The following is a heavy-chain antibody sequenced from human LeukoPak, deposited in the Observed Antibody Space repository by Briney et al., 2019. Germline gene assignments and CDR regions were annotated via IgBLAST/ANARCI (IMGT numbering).Heavy chain of an antibody. V-gene: IGHV3-20*04. D-gene: IGHD3-10*01. CDR3: ARNLDGSYYYYMDV. Sequence: GGSLRLSCAASGFTFDDYGMSWVRQAPGKGLEWVSGINWNSGSIGYADSVKGRFTISRDNAKNSLYLQMNSLRAEDTALYYCARNLDGSYYYYMDVWGKGTTATISS. J-gene: IGHJ6*03. CDR1: GFTFDDYG. CDR2: INWNSGSI.